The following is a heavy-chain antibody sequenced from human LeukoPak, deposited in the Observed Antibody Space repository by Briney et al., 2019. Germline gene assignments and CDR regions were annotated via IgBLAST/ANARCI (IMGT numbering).Heavy chain of an antibody. Sequence: SLRLSCAASGFAFSRYGMHWVRQAPGKGLEWVAVIWDDGSNQKYADSVKGRFTISRDNSKNTLYLQMNSLRAEDTAVYYCARGRGSSWYFDYWGQGTLVTVSS. CDR2: IWDDGSNQ. D-gene: IGHD6-13*01. CDR3: ARGRGSSWYFDY. V-gene: IGHV3-33*01. J-gene: IGHJ4*02. CDR1: GFAFSRYG.